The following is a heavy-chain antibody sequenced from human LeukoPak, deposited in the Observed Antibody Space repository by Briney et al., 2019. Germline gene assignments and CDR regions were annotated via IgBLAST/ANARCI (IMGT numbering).Heavy chain of an antibody. Sequence: ASVKVSCKASGYTFTGYYMHWVRQAPGQGLEWMGWINPNSGGTNYAQKFQGRVTMTRDTSISTAYMELSRLRSNDTAVYYCARDRTGHGSGSYYFYWGQGTLVTVSS. CDR3: ARDRTGHGSGSYYFY. D-gene: IGHD3-10*01. CDR1: GYTFTGYY. J-gene: IGHJ4*02. V-gene: IGHV1-2*02. CDR2: INPNSGGT.